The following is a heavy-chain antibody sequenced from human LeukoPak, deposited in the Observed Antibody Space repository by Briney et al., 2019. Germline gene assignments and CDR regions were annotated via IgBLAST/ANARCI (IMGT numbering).Heavy chain of an antibody. CDR1: ADSISYFY. D-gene: IGHD3-10*01. J-gene: IGHJ5*02. CDR2: ISGSGST. V-gene: IGHV4-4*07. CDR3: ARGFLLWFGELLGWFDP. Sequence: SETPSLTCSVSADSISYFYWSWIRQAPGKGLKWIGRISGSGSTDYNASLKSRVTISVDTSKNKWSLTVISVTAADTAVYYCARGFLLWFGELLGWFDPWGQGTLVTVSS.